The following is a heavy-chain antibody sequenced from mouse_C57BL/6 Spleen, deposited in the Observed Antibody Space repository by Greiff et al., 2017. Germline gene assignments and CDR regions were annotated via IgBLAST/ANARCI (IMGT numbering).Heavy chain of an antibody. D-gene: IGHD2-4*01. CDR3: ARNEYDVYAMDY. CDR1: GYAFSSSW. Sequence: VQLQQSGPELVKPGASVKISCKASGYAFSSSWLNWVKQRPGKGLGWIGRIYPGDGVTNYNGKFKGKATLTVDKSSSTAYMQLSSLTSEDSAVYFCARNEYDVYAMDYWGQGTSVTVSS. CDR2: IYPGDGVT. J-gene: IGHJ4*01. V-gene: IGHV1-82*01.